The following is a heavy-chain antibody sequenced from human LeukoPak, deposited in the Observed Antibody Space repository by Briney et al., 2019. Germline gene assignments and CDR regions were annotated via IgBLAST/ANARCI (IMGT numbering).Heavy chain of an antibody. Sequence: GGSLRLSCAASGFTFSSYDMHWVRQETGKGLEWVAAIGTAGDTYYPGSVKGRFTISRENAKNSLYLQMNSLRAGDTAVYYCARAFGWGVDFWGQGTMVTVSS. CDR1: GFTFSSYD. CDR3: ARAFGWGVDF. CDR2: IGTAGDT. J-gene: IGHJ3*01. V-gene: IGHV3-13*04. D-gene: IGHD3-10*01.